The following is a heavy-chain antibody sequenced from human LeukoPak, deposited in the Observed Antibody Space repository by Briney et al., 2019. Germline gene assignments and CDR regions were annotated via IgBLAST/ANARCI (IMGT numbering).Heavy chain of an antibody. CDR1: GFTFSSSA. Sequence: SVKVSCKASGFTFSSSAVQWVRQARGQRLEWIGWIVVGSGNTNYAQKFQERITITRDMSTSTAYMELSGLRSEDTAVYFCAADLITDAFDIWGQGTMVTVSS. CDR3: AADLITDAFDI. J-gene: IGHJ3*02. CDR2: IVVGSGNT. V-gene: IGHV1-58*01. D-gene: IGHD5-24*01.